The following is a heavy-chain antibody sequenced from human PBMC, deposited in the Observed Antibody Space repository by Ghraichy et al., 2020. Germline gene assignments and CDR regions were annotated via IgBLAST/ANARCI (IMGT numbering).Heavy chain of an antibody. D-gene: IGHD3-22*01. Sequence: GESLNISCAASGFTFSKYAMGWVRQAPGKGLECVSGISGSGGSTYYADSVKGRFTISRDNSKNTLYLQMNSLKAEDAALYYCVKKLTDLEVVAPIWGQGTMVTVSS. CDR3: VKKLTDLEVVAPI. V-gene: IGHV3-23*01. CDR1: GFTFSKYA. CDR2: ISGSGGST. J-gene: IGHJ3*02.